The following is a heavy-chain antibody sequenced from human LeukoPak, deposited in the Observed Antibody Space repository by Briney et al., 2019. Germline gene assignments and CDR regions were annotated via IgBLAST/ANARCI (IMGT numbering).Heavy chain of an antibody. CDR1: GFTFSNYG. CDR2: ISDVGADT. D-gene: IGHD1-26*01. Sequence: GGSLRLSCAASGFTFSNYGMSWVRQAPGRGLEWVSAISDVGADTYYADSVKGRFTISRYNSKNTLYLRMNSLRAEDTAIYYCAKRTAYSGSYPHFDYWGQGALVTVSS. V-gene: IGHV3-23*01. CDR3: AKRTAYSGSYPHFDY. J-gene: IGHJ4*02.